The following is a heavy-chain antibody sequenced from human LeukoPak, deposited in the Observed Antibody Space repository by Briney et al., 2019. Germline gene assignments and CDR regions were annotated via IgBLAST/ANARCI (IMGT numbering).Heavy chain of an antibody. CDR2: ISYDGSNK. CDR3: ARVSRGPHPYYYDSSGYMDY. J-gene: IGHJ4*02. CDR1: GFTFSSYG. Sequence: GGSLRLSCAASGFTFSSYGMHWVRQAPGKGLERVAVISYDGSNKYYADSVKGRFTISRDNSKNTLYLQMNSLRAEDTAVYYCARVSRGPHPYYYDSSGYMDYWGQGTLVTVSS. V-gene: IGHV3-30*03. D-gene: IGHD3-22*01.